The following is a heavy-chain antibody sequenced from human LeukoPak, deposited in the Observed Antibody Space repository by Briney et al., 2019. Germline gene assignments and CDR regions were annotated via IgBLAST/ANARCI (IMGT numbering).Heavy chain of an antibody. CDR3: AKDSSSRGPLDY. Sequence: GGSLRLSCVGSGFIYGNYWMHWVRQAPGKGLEWVAVIWYDGSNKYYADSVKGRFTISRDNSKNTLYLQMNSLRAEDTAVYYCAKDSSSRGPLDYWGQGTLVTVSS. CDR1: GFIYGNYW. J-gene: IGHJ4*02. CDR2: IWYDGSNK. V-gene: IGHV3-33*06. D-gene: IGHD6-13*01.